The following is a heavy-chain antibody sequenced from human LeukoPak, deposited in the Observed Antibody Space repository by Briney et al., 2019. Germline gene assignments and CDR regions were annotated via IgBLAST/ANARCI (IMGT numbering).Heavy chain of an antibody. CDR1: GFTFSSYW. CDR2: INSDGSNT. V-gene: IGHV3-74*01. Sequence: GGSLRLSCAASGFTFSSYWMNWVRQAPGKGLVWVSRINSDGSNTKYADSVKGRFTISRDNAKNSIYLQMNSLRVEDTAVYYCAKDIVGGGDDYWGQGTLVIVSS. D-gene: IGHD2-21*02. J-gene: IGHJ4*02. CDR3: AKDIVGGGDDY.